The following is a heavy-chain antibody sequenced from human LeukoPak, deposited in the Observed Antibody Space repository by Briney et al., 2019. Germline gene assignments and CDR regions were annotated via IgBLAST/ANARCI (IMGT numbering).Heavy chain of an antibody. CDR3: ARDPIGSSGWSLWYDY. D-gene: IGHD6-19*01. CDR2: INTNTGNP. J-gene: IGHJ4*02. Sequence: GGSVKVSCKASGYTFTSYAMNWVRQAPGQGLEWMGCINTNTGNPTYAQGFTGRFVFSLDTSVSTAYLQISSLKAEDTAVYYCARDPIGSSGWSLWYDYWGQGTLVTVSS. CDR1: GYTFTSYA. V-gene: IGHV7-4-1*02.